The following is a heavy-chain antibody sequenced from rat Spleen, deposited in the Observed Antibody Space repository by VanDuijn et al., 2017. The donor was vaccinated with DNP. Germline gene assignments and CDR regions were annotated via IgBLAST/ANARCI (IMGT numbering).Heavy chain of an antibody. Sequence: EVQLVESGGGLVQPGRSLKLSCAASGFTFSDYYMAWVRQAPTEGLEWVAYIRYDGGRNYYGDSVKGRFTISRDNARSTLYLQMNSVQTEDTAMYFCARSLATVAPTGAMDAWGQGTSVTVSS. J-gene: IGHJ4*01. CDR2: IRYDGGRN. CDR3: ARSLATVAPTGAMDA. V-gene: IGHV5-22*01. CDR1: GFTFSDYY. D-gene: IGHD1-3*01.